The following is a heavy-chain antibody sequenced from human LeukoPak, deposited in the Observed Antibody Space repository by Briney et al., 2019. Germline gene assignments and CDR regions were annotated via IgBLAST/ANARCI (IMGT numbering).Heavy chain of an antibody. CDR2: IKQDGSEK. D-gene: IGHD5-18*01. Sequence: GGSLRLYCAASGFIFSSYPMSWVRQAPGKGLEWVANIKQDGSEKYYVDSVKGRFTISRDNAKDSLYLQMNSLRVEDTAVYYCSRGGYNYALDFWGQGTLVTVSS. V-gene: IGHV3-7*04. CDR3: SRGGYNYALDF. CDR1: GFIFSSYP. J-gene: IGHJ4*02.